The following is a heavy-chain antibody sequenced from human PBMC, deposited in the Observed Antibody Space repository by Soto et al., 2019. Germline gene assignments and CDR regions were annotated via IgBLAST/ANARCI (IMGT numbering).Heavy chain of an antibody. J-gene: IGHJ3*01. D-gene: IGHD4-17*01. CDR2: ISHGETT. CDR3: ARDGGHGDEGYALDL. CDR1: GVSINSGGYC. Sequence: SETLSLTCAVSGVSINSGGYCWNWIRPFPGKGLEWIGYISHGETTSYMPSLKSRLTISFDTSKNHFSLKLTSMTAADTAVYYCARDGGHGDEGYALDLWGQGTMVTVSS. V-gene: IGHV4-31*11.